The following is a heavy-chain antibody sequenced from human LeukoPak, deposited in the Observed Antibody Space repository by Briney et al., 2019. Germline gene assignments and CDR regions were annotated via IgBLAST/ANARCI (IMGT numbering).Heavy chain of an antibody. V-gene: IGHV3-30*02. CDR1: GFSFSSYG. D-gene: IGHD4-17*01. J-gene: IGHJ5*02. CDR2: IRYDGSNK. Sequence: GGSLRLSCAASGFSFSSYGMHWVRQAPGKGLEWVAFIRYDGSNKYYADPVKGRFTISRDNSKNTLYLQMNSLRAEDTAVYYCAKDRPTTTDWFDPWGQGTLVTVSS. CDR3: AKDRPTTTDWFDP.